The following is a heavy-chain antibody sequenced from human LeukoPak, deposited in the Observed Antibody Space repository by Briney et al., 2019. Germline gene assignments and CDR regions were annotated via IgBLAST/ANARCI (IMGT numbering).Heavy chain of an antibody. CDR3: AKDQFYYYDSSGYYFNWLDP. V-gene: IGHV3-9*01. CDR2: ISWNSGSI. CDR1: GFTFDDYA. Sequence: GGSLRLSCAASGFTFDDYAMHWVRQAPGKGLEWVSGISWNSGSIGYADSVKGRFTISRDNAKSSLYLQMNSLRAEDTALYYCAKDQFYYYDSSGYYFNWLDPWGQGTLVTVSS. J-gene: IGHJ5*02. D-gene: IGHD3-22*01.